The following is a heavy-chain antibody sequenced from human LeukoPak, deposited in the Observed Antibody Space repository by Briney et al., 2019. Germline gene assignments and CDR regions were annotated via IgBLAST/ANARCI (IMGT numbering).Heavy chain of an antibody. D-gene: IGHD6-13*01. J-gene: IGHJ3*02. CDR3: ARERYSTIDNDALDI. V-gene: IGHV4-34*01. Sequence: SETLSLTCAVYGGSFSGYYWSWIRQPPGKGLEWIGEINHSGSTNYNPSLKSRVTISVDTSKNQFSLKLSSVAAADTAVYYCARERYSTIDNDALDIWGQGKMVTVSS. CDR1: GGSFSGYY. CDR2: INHSGST.